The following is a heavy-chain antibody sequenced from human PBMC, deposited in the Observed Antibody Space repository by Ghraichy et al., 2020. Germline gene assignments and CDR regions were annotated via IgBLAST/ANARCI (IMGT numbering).Heavy chain of an antibody. D-gene: IGHD4-23*01. J-gene: IGHJ4*02. Sequence: LSLTCTVSGGSISSGGYYWSWIRQHPGKGLEWIGYIYYSGSTYYNPSLKSRVTISVDTSKNQFSLKLSSVTAADTAVYYCARFDYGGNSFDYWGQGTLVTVSS. CDR1: GGSISSGGYY. CDR3: ARFDYGGNSFDY. CDR2: IYYSGST. V-gene: IGHV4-31*03.